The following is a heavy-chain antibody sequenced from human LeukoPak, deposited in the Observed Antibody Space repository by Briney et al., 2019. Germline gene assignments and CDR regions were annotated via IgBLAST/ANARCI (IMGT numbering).Heavy chain of an antibody. V-gene: IGHV3-30*18. CDR1: GFTFSSYG. CDR2: ISYDGSNK. J-gene: IGHJ6*02. D-gene: IGHD3-10*01. CDR3: AKVMVRGVITYYYYYGMDV. Sequence: GGSLRLSCAASGFTFSSYGMHWVRQAPGKGLEWVAVISYDGSNKYYADSVKGRFTISRDNSKNTLYLQMNSLRAEDTAVYYCAKVMVRGVITYYYYYGMDVWGQGTTVTVSS.